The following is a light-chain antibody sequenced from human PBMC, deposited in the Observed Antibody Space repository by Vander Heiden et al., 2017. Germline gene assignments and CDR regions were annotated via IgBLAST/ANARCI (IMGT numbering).Light chain of an antibody. V-gene: IGLV1-40*01. CDR3: QSYGNSLSASV. J-gene: IGLJ2*01. Sequence: HSVLTPPPSVHGATGQRVTISCTGSGPTIGAGYDVHWYQQLPGTAPKVLIYGGSDRPSWVPDQFSGSKSDTSASLAITGLQSEDEADYYCQSYGNSLSASVFGGGTKLTVL. CDR1: GPTIGAGYD. CDR2: GGS.